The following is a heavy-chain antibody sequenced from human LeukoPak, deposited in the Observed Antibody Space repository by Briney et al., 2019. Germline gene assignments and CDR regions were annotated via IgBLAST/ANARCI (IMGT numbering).Heavy chain of an antibody. CDR1: GFTFSSYW. D-gene: IGHD2-2*01. J-gene: IGHJ6*03. CDR2: IKQDGSEK. Sequence: AGGSLRLSCAASGFTFSSYWMSWVRQAPGKGLEWVANIKQDGSEKYYVDSVKGRFTISRDNAKNSLYLQMNSLRAEDTAVYYCARDHVVVVPAAVTSGGRPSYYYYYYMDVWGKGTTVTVSS. CDR3: ARDHVVVVPAAVTSGGRPSYYYYYYMDV. V-gene: IGHV3-7*01.